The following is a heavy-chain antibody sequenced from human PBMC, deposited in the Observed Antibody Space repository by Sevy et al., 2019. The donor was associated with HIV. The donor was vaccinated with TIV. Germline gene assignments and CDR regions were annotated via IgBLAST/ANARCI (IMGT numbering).Heavy chain of an antibody. CDR1: GFTSSSYA. V-gene: IGHV3-23*01. Sequence: GGSLRLSCAASGFTSSSYAMSWVRQPPGRGLEWVSTLSDSGVSTYYADSVKGRFTISRDNSKNILNLQMNSPRAEDTAVYYCARDRATSATGTLFDYWGQGTLVTVSS. CDR2: LSDSGVST. CDR3: ARDRATSATGTLFDY. D-gene: IGHD3-9*01. J-gene: IGHJ4*02.